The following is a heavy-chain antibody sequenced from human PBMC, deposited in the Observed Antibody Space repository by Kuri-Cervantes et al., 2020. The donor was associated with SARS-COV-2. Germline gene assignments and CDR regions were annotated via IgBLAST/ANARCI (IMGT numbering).Heavy chain of an antibody. CDR1: GYTFTSYA. CDR2: INAGNGNT. Sequence: ASVKVSCKASGYTFTSYAMHWVRQAPGQRLEWMGWINAGNGNTKYSQEFQGRVTITRDTSASTAYMELSSLRSEDTAVYYCARGGDFWYFYYGMDVWGQGTTVTVSS. V-gene: IGHV1-3*01. CDR3: ARGGDFWYFYYGMDV. D-gene: IGHD3-3*01. J-gene: IGHJ6*02.